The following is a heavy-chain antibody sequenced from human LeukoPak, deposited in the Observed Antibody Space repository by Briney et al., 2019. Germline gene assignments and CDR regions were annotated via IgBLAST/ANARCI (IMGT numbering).Heavy chain of an antibody. D-gene: IGHD6-13*01. J-gene: IGHJ4*02. CDR2: ITSDGSST. CDR1: GFTFSSTW. CDR3: ARFGLTAGVDY. Sequence: PGGSLRLSCAASGFTFSSTWMNWVRQGPGKGLEWVSRITSDGSSTIYADSVKGRFTISRDNAKNSLYLQMNSLRAEDTALYYCARFGLTAGVDYWGQGTLVTVSS. V-gene: IGHV3-74*01.